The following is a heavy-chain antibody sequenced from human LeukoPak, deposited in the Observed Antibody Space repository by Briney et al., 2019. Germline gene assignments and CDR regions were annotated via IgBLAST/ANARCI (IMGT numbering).Heavy chain of an antibody. J-gene: IGHJ4*02. Sequence: GGSLRLSCEASGFPFSDYAMTWIRQAPGKGLEWVSYISSSGSTIYYADSVKGRFTISRDNAKNSLYLQMNSLRAEDTAVYYCARGDGYNSYYFDYWGQGTLVTVSS. CDR3: ARGDGYNSYYFDY. CDR1: GFPFSDYA. D-gene: IGHD5-24*01. CDR2: ISSSGSTI. V-gene: IGHV3-11*01.